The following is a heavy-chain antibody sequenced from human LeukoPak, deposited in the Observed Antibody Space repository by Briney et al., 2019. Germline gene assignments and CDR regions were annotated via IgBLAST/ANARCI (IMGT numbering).Heavy chain of an antibody. CDR3: ARPQGSGSYYFDY. CDR1: GFTFSNAW. V-gene: IGHV3-30*03. D-gene: IGHD3-10*01. CDR2: ISHDGSFE. Sequence: PGGSLRLSCAASGFTFSNAWMNWIRQAPGKGLEWVGTISHDGSFEFYADSVKGRFTISRDSSKSTLYLQMNSLRAEDTAVYYCARPQGSGSYYFDYWGQGTLVTVSS. J-gene: IGHJ4*02.